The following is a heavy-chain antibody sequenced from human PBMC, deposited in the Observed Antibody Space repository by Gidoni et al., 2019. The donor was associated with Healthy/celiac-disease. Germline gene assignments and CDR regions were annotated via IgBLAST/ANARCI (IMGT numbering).Heavy chain of an antibody. CDR1: GFTFSSYG. D-gene: IGHD3-16*01. CDR2: IWYDGSNK. CDR3: AREMTFAFDI. Sequence: QVQLVESGGGVVQPGRSLRLSCEASGFTFSSYGIHWVRQAPGKGLEWVAVIWYDGSNKYYSDSVKGRFTISRDNSKNTLDLQMNSLRAEDTAVYYCAREMTFAFDIWGQGTMVTVSS. V-gene: IGHV3-33*01. J-gene: IGHJ3*02.